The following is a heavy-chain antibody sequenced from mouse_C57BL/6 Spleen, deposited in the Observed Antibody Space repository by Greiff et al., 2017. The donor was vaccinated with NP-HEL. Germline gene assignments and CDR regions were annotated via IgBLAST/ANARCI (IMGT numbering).Heavy chain of an antibody. CDR1: GYTFTSYW. CDR3: ARKGFTTVVAFDY. V-gene: IGHV1-53*01. J-gene: IGHJ2*01. D-gene: IGHD1-1*01. CDR2: INPSNGGT. Sequence: VKLQQPGTELVKPGASVKLSCKASGYTFTSYWMHWVKQRPGQGLEWIGNINPSNGGTNYNEKFKSKATLTVDKSSSTAYMQFSSLTSEDSAVYYCARKGFTTVVAFDYWGQGTTLTVSS.